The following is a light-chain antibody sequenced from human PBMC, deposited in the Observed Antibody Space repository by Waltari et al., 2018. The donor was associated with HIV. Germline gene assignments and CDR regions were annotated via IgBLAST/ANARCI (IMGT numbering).Light chain of an antibody. Sequence: QSVLTQPPSVSGAPGQRVIISCTGSSSNIGADFAVHWYQQLPGTAPKLLIYVNTNRPSGVPDRFSGSKSGTSASLAITGLQAEDEARYYCQSYDTGLSAYVFGSGTDVTVL. CDR1: SSNIGADFA. CDR2: VNT. V-gene: IGLV1-40*01. CDR3: QSYDTGLSAYV. J-gene: IGLJ1*01.